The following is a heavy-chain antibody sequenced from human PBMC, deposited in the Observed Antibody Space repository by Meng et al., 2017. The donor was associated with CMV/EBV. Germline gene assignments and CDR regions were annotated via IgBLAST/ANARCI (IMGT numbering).Heavy chain of an antibody. CDR3: ARIAAAGRFDY. Sequence: TVKSLVPTLVKPPQTLTLTCTLPGVVLRISGVCVGWLLEPPGKALGWLALIYWDDVKRYRPSLKSRLTITKDTSKNQVVLTMTNMDPVDTATYYCARIAAAGRFDYWGQGTLVTVSS. CDR2: IYWDDVK. J-gene: IGHJ4*02. CDR1: GVVLRISGVC. V-gene: IGHV2-5*02. D-gene: IGHD6-13*01.